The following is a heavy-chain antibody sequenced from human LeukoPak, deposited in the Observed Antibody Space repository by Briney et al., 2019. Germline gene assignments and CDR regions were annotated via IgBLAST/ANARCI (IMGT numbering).Heavy chain of an antibody. J-gene: IGHJ6*02. D-gene: IGHD1-14*01. CDR2: ISSSSSYI. Sequence: GGSLRLSCAASGFTFSSYSMNWVRQAPGKGLEWVSSISSSSSYIYYADSVKGRFTISRDNAKNSLYLQMNSLRAEDTAVYYCAKDPVTSEAYYYYYYGMDVWGQGTTVTVSS. CDR3: AKDPVTSEAYYYYYYGMDV. CDR1: GFTFSSYS. V-gene: IGHV3-21*04.